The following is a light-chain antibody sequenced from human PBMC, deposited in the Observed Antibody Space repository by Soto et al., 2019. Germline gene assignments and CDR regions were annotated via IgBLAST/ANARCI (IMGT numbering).Light chain of an antibody. V-gene: IGKV1-39*01. Sequence: DIQMTQSPSSLSASIGDRVTISCRASQSIFNYLNWYQHKTGKAPKLLIYAASSLQSGVPSRFSGSGSGTDFSLTISSLQPEDVGTYYCLQTYSTLVVTFGGGTKMEIK. CDR3: LQTYSTLVVT. J-gene: IGKJ4*01. CDR1: QSIFNY. CDR2: AAS.